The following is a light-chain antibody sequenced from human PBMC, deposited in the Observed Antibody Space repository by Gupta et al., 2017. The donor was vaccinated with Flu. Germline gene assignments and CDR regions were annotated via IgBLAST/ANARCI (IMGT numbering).Light chain of an antibody. CDR2: AAS. CDR1: QSSGDY. J-gene: IGKJ2*03. Sequence: ITQSPSSLSASVGDRVTVTCRASQSSGDYLNWYQQKPGKAPQLLIYAASRLQSGVPSKFSRSGSETDFTLTINNLHPEDFATYVCLRNSEIRFSF. CDR3: LRNSEIRFS. V-gene: IGKV1-39*01.